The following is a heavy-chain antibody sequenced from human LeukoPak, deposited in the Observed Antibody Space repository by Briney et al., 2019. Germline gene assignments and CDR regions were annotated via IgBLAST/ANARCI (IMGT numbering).Heavy chain of an antibody. CDR3: ARAGYDFWSGYSKFDY. CDR1: GYTFTGYY. D-gene: IGHD3-3*01. V-gene: IGHV1-2*02. Sequence: ASVKVSCKASGYTFTGYYMHWVRQAPGQGLEWMGWINPNSGGTNYAQKFQGRVTMTRDTSISTAYMELSRLRSDDTAVYYCARAGYDFWSGYSKFDYWGQGTLVTVSS. CDR2: INPNSGGT. J-gene: IGHJ4*02.